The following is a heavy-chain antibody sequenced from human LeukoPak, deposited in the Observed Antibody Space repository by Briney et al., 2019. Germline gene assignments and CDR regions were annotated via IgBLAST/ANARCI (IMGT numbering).Heavy chain of an antibody. Sequence: SETLSLTCTVSGGSISSYYWSWIRQPPGKGLEWIGYIYYSGSTNYNPSLKSRVTISVDTSKNQFSLKLSSVTAADTAVYYCARTVGATYRAAFDIWGQGTMVTVSS. D-gene: IGHD1-26*01. CDR2: IYYSGST. J-gene: IGHJ3*02. CDR3: ARTVGATYRAAFDI. CDR1: GGSISSYY. V-gene: IGHV4-59*12.